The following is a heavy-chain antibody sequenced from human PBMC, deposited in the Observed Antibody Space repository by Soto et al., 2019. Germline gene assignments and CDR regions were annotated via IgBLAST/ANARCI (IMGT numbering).Heavy chain of an antibody. J-gene: IGHJ4*02. CDR1: GFTFSSYA. Sequence: GGSLRLSCAASGFTFSSYAMSWVRQAPGRGMEWVSAISGSVGRTYYADSVKGRFTISRDNSKNTLYLQMNSLRAEDTAVYYCAKTSGSLTGYPFDYWGQGTLVTLSS. CDR3: AKTSGSLTGYPFDY. CDR2: ISGSVGRT. D-gene: IGHD3-9*01. V-gene: IGHV3-23*01.